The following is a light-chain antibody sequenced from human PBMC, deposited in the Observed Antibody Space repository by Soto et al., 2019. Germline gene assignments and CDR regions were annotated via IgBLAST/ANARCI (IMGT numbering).Light chain of an antibody. CDR3: QQYDSYSWT. CDR2: DVS. CDR1: QSVSNW. J-gene: IGKJ1*01. V-gene: IGKV1-5*01. Sequence: DLQMTQSPSTLSASVGERVTITFGASQSVSNWLAWYQQKPGKAPKLLIYDVSSLESGVPSRFSGSGSGTEFILNISSLQPDDFATYYCQQYDSYSWTFDQGTKVDIK.